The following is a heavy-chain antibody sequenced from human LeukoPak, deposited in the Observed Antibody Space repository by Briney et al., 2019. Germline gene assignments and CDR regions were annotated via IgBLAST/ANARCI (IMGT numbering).Heavy chain of an antibody. J-gene: IGHJ5*02. CDR1: GGSFSGYY. CDR2: INHSGST. D-gene: IGHD5-12*01. V-gene: IGHV4-34*01. CDR3: ARQIRWLRYWFDP. Sequence: PSETLSLTCAVYGGSFSGYYWSWIRQPPGKGLEWIGEINHSGSTNYNPSLKSRVTISVDTSKNQFSLKLSSVTAADTAVYYCARQIRWLRYWFDPWGQGTLVTVSS.